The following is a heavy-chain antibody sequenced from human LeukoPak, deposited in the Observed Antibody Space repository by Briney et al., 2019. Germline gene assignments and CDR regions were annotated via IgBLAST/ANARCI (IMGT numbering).Heavy chain of an antibody. V-gene: IGHV1-2*02. CDR1: GYNFTGHY. CDR2: IKPKNAGT. Sequence: ASVKVSCKASGYNFTGHYIHWVRQAPGQGLEWMGWIKPKNAGTNYAQKFQGRVTMTRDTSISTAYMELSRLRSDDTAVYYCARYTVAVDYWGQGTLVTVSS. J-gene: IGHJ4*02. CDR3: ARYTVAVDY. D-gene: IGHD6-19*01.